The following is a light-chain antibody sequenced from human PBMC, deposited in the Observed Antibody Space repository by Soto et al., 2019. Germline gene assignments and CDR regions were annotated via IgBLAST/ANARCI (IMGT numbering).Light chain of an antibody. V-gene: IGKV4-1*01. Sequence: DIVMTQSPDSLAVSLGERANINCKSSQSVLYSSNNKNYLAWYQQKPGQPPKLLIYWASTRESGVPDRFSGSGSGTDFTLTISSLQAEDVAVYYCHQYYSTPPNTFGQGTKLEIK. CDR3: HQYYSTPPNT. CDR1: QSVLYSSNNKNY. CDR2: WAS. J-gene: IGKJ2*01.